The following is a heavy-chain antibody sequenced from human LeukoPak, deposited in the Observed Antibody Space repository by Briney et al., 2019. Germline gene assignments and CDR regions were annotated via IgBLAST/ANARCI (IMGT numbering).Heavy chain of an antibody. V-gene: IGHV3-23*01. J-gene: IGHJ4*02. D-gene: IGHD2-15*01. CDR3: AKDPCSGGSCYSGAFDY. Sequence: ETLSLTCTVSGGSIISSDYHWGWVRQPPGKGLEWVSAISGSGGSTYYADSVKGRFTISRDNSKNTLYLQMNSLRAEDTAVYYCAKDPCSGGSCYSGAFDYWGQGTLVTVSS. CDR2: ISGSGGST. CDR1: GGSIISSDYH.